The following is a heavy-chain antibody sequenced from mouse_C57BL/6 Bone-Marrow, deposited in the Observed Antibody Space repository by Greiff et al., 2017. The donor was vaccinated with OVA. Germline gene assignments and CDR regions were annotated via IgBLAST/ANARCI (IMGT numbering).Heavy chain of an antibody. CDR1: GYTFTSYD. CDR3: ARKGYGSSSLYFDY. CDR2: IYPRDGST. J-gene: IGHJ2*01. Sequence: QVQLKESGPELVKPGASVKLSCKASGYTFTSYDINWVKQRPGQGLEWIGWIYPRDGSTKYNEKFKGKATLTVDTSSSTAYMELHSLTSEDSAVYFCARKGYGSSSLYFDYWGQGTTLTVSS. D-gene: IGHD1-1*01. V-gene: IGHV1-85*01.